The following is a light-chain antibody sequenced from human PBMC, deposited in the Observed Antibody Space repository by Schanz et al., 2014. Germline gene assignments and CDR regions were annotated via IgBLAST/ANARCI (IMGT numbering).Light chain of an antibody. CDR3: AAWDDSLNGWV. J-gene: IGLJ3*02. CDR2: RNN. CDR1: SSNIGSNY. Sequence: QSVLTQPPSASGTPGQRVTISCSGSSSNIGSNYVYWYQQLPGTAPKLLIYRNNQRPSGVPDRFSGSKSGTSASLAISGLXXEDEADYYCAAWDDSLNGWVFGGGTKLTVL. V-gene: IGLV1-47*01.